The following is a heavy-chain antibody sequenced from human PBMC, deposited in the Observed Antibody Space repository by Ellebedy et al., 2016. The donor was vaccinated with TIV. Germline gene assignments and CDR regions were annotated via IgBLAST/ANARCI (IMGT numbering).Heavy chain of an antibody. V-gene: IGHV1-18*01. D-gene: IGHD4-11*01. CDR1: GFILDDFG. J-gene: IGHJ5*02. CDR2: ITSYKGHT. Sequence: ASVKVSCXASGFILDDFGFSWVRQAPGQGLEWMGWITSYKGHTNYAQKFQGRLTLTTDTSTNTASMELRSLTSDDSAVYYCARDIPYSRKYGLSRRFDPWGQGTQVTVSS. CDR3: ARDIPYSRKYGLSRRFDP.